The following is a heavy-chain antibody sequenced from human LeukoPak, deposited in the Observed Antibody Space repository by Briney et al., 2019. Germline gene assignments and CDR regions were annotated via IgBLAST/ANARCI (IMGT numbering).Heavy chain of an antibody. CDR3: ARSGTSSTTPQYYYYYMDV. J-gene: IGHJ6*03. CDR1: GGTFSSYA. V-gene: IGHV1-69*05. CDR2: IIPIFGTA. D-gene: IGHD2-2*01. Sequence: SVKVSFKASGGTFSSYAISWVRQAPGQGLEWMGGIIPIFGTANYAQKFQGRVTITTDESTSTAYMELSSLRSEDTAVYYCARSGTSSTTPQYYYYYMDVWGKGTTVTVSS.